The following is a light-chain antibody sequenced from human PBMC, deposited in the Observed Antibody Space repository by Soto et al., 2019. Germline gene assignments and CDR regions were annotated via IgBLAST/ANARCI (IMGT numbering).Light chain of an antibody. CDR1: QSVSSN. J-gene: IGKJ1*01. CDR2: GPS. V-gene: IGKV3-15*01. Sequence: TAPXXPAEPATVXXRXSQSVSSNLGWYQQKPRQSPRLLVYGPSTRATGIASRFSGHPSRTEFNLTVSAMHFERFGIYYCQHYSGSALWRFGEGTKVDI. CDR3: QHYSGSALWR.